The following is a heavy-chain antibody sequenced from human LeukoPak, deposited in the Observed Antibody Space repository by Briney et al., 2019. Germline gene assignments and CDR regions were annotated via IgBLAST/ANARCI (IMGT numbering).Heavy chain of an antibody. D-gene: IGHD2-15*01. CDR3: ANVGSRGAFDY. V-gene: IGHV5-10-1*04. CDR1: GYSFTNYW. J-gene: IGHJ4*02. CDR2: IDPSDSYA. Sequence: GESLRISCKGSGYSFTNYWISWVRQMPGKGLEWMGKIDPSDSYANYSPSFQGQVTISADKSISTAYLQWSSLKASDTAMYYCANVGSRGAFDYWGQGTLVTVSS.